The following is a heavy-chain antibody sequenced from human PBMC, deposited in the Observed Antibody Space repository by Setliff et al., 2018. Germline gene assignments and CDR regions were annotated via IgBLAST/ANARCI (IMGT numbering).Heavy chain of an antibody. V-gene: IGHV3-73*01. J-gene: IGHJ4*02. CDR2: IRSKANSYAT. CDR1: GFTFSGSA. CDR3: TRHVALSSGWNDY. Sequence: GGSLRLSCAASGFTFSGSAMHWVRQASGKGLEWVGRIRSKANSYATAYSASVKGRFIISRDDSKNTAYLQMNSLKTDDTAVYYCTRHVALSSGWNDYWGQGTLVTVSS. D-gene: IGHD6-19*01.